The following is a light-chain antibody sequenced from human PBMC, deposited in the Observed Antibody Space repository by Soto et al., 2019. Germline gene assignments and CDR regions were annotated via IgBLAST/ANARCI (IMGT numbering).Light chain of an antibody. J-gene: IGKJ5*01. V-gene: IGKV3D-11*02. CDR2: DAS. Sequence: PRERATLSCRASQSVGSYLAWYQQKPGQAPRLLIYDASNRATGIPARFSGSGFGTDFTLTISSLEPEDFAVYYCQQRKSWQVTFGQGTRLEIK. CDR3: QQRKSWQVT. CDR1: QSVGSY.